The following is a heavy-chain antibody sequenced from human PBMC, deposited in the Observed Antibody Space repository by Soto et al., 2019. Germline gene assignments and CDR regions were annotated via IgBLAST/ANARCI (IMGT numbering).Heavy chain of an antibody. CDR3: ARASTLYSNYYFDY. J-gene: IGHJ4*02. V-gene: IGHV4-34*01. Sequence: SETLSLTCAVYGGSFSGYYWSWIRQPPGKGLEWIGEINHSGSTNYNPSLKSRVTISVDTSKNQFSLKLSSVTAADTAVYYCARASTLYSNYYFDYWGQGTLVTVSS. CDR1: GGSFSGYY. D-gene: IGHD4-4*01. CDR2: INHSGST.